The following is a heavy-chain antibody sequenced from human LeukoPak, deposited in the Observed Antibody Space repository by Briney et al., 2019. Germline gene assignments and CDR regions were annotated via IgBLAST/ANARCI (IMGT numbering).Heavy chain of an antibody. CDR1: GFTFSSYA. D-gene: IGHD4-17*01. Sequence: GGSLRLSCAASGFTFSSYAMSWVRQAPGKGLEWVSVISGSGGSTYYADSVKGRFTISRDNSKNTLYLQMNSLRAEDTAVYYCAKDLVWSTVTTNYWGQGTLVTVSS. J-gene: IGHJ4*02. CDR2: ISGSGGST. V-gene: IGHV3-23*01. CDR3: AKDLVWSTVTTNY.